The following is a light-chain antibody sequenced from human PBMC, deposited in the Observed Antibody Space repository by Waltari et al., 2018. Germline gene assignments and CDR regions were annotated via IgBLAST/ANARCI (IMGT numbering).Light chain of an antibody. CDR3: QKFDRSPLT. CDR1: HDIYNY. J-gene: IGKJ4*01. V-gene: IGKV1-27*01. Sequence: DIQMTQSPSSLSASVGDRVTITCRASHDIYNYLAWYQQKPGKVPVLVIYAASTPSSGVPSRFSGSGFGRDFTLTISSLQPEDVATYYCQKFDRSPLTFGGGTKVEI. CDR2: AAS.